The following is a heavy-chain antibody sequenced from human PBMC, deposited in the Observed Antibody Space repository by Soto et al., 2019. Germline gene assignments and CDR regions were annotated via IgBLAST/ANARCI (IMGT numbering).Heavy chain of an antibody. CDR2: IQQDGNET. CDR3: ARGLGSSGWYSPWDAFDI. Sequence: EVQLVGSGGGLVQPGGSLRLSCAVAGFAFSDYWMSGVRKGPGWGLEWVANIQQDGNETYYVDSVKGRFTISRDNAKNSLYRQLNSLRADDTAVYYCARGLGSSGWYSPWDAFDIWGQGTMVTVSS. J-gene: IGHJ3*02. V-gene: IGHV3-7*01. CDR1: GFAFSDYW. D-gene: IGHD6-19*01.